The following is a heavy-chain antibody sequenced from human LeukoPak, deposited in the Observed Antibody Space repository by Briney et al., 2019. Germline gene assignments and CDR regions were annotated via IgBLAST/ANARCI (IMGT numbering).Heavy chain of an antibody. Sequence: SQTLSLTCDVPTDPIISFDHSWSWIRHFPGTGLEWMGYRHSTGNSYYNPSLRGRVFISEDSSTGHLSLTLSFVTAADTALYYCARHILDGDNGSKGFDLWGQGILVTVSS. CDR2: RHSTGNS. CDR3: ARHILDGDNGSKGFDL. V-gene: IGHV4-30-4*07. CDR1: TDPIISFDHS. J-gene: IGHJ4*02. D-gene: IGHD2-21*02.